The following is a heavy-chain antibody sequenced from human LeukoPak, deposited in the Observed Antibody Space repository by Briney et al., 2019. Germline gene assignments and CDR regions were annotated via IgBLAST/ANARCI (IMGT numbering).Heavy chain of an antibody. CDR1: GGSISGGSYY. Sequence: SETLSLTCTVSGGSISGGSYYWSWIRQPAGKGLEWIGRIYTSGSTNYNPSLKSRVTISVDTSKNQFSLNLSSLTAADTAVYYCARVYSSSHNWFDTWGQGTQVTVSS. CDR3: ARVYSSSHNWFDT. J-gene: IGHJ5*02. V-gene: IGHV4-61*02. CDR2: IYTSGST. D-gene: IGHD6-13*01.